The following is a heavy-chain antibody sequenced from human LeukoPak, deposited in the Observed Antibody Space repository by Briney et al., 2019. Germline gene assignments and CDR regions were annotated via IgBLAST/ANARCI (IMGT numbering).Heavy chain of an antibody. CDR3: ARDPPDHIAAAGTIDY. CDR2: IYHSGST. Sequence: PSETLSLTCAVSGGSLSSSNWWSWVRQPPGKGLEWIGEIYHSGSTNYNPSLKSRVTISVDKSKNQFSLKLSSVTAADTAVYYCARDPPDHIAAAGTIDYWGQGTLVTVSS. V-gene: IGHV4-4*02. CDR1: GGSLSSSNW. J-gene: IGHJ4*02. D-gene: IGHD6-13*01.